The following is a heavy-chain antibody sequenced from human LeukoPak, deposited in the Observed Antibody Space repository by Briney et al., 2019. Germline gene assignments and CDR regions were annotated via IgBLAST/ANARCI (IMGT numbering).Heavy chain of an antibody. V-gene: IGHV1-18*01. CDR2: ISAYNGNT. CDR1: GYTFTSYG. CDR3: ARFDVVVVAATSLVD. Sequence: GASVKVSCKASGYTFTSYGISWVRQAPGQGLEWMGWISAYNGNTNYAQKLQGRVTMTTDTSTSTAYMELRSLRSDDTAVYYCARFDVVVVAATSLVDWGQGTLVTVSS. D-gene: IGHD2-15*01. J-gene: IGHJ4*02.